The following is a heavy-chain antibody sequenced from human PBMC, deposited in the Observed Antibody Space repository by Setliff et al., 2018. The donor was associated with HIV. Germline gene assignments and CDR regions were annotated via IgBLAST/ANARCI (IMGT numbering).Heavy chain of an antibody. D-gene: IGHD7-27*01. CDR1: GFTFSSYA. V-gene: IGHV3-49*03. CDR2: IRSKAHGGTT. J-gene: IGHJ4*02. Sequence: PGGSLRLSCAASGFTFSSYAMSWFRQAPGKGLEWVGFIRSKAHGGTTEYAASVEVRFIISRDDSKSIAYLQMNSLKTEDTAVYYCTRSNWGSTPDFDYWGQGTMVTVPQ. CDR3: TRSNWGSTPDFDY.